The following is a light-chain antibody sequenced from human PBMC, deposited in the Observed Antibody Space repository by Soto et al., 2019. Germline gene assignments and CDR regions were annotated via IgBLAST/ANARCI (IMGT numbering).Light chain of an antibody. J-gene: IGLJ1*01. V-gene: IGLV2-11*01. CDR1: ISDVGSYNY. CDR2: DVS. CDR3: CSYAGSYTYV. Sequence: QSVLTQPRSVSGSPGQSVTISCTGTISDVGSYNYVSWYQQHPGKAPKLMIYDVSQRPSGVPDRFSGSKSGNTASLTISGLQAEDEADYYCCSYAGSYTYVFGTGTKVTVL.